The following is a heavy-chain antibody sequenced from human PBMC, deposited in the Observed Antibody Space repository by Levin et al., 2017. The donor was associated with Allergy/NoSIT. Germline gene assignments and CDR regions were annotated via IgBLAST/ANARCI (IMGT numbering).Heavy chain of an antibody. Sequence: PGGSLRLSCAASGFTFSSYWMHWVRQAPGKGLVWVSRINSDGSSTSYADSVKGRFTISRDNAKNTLYLQMNSLRAEDTAVYYCARDRPSYYYDSSAQTDAFDIWGQGTMVTVSS. CDR3: ARDRPSYYYDSSAQTDAFDI. CDR1: GFTFSSYW. D-gene: IGHD3-22*01. CDR2: INSDGSST. J-gene: IGHJ3*02. V-gene: IGHV3-74*01.